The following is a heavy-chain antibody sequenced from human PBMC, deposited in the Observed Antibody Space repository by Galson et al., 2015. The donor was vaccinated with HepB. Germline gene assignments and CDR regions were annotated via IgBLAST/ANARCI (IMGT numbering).Heavy chain of an antibody. CDR1: GFTFGSYA. J-gene: IGHJ4*02. D-gene: IGHD6-19*01. V-gene: IGHV3-30-3*01. CDR2: IPYDGSYK. CDR3: AREGMAGTLDY. Sequence: SLRLSCAASGFTFGSYAMHWVRQAPGKGLQWVAIIPYDGSYKYYADSVKGRFTISRDNSKTTLYLQMSSLRAEDTAVYYCAREGMAGTLDYWGQGTLITVSS.